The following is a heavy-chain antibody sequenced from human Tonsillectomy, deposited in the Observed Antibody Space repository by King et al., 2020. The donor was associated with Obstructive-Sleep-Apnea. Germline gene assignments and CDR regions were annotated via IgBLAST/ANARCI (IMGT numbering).Heavy chain of an antibody. V-gene: IGHV3-30*04. CDR3: AREPEIMTVVVITPVFDY. Sequence: VQLVESGGGVVQPGRSLRLSCAASGFTFSSYAMHWVRQAPGKGLEWVAVISYDGSDKYYADSVKGRFTISRDNSKSTLYLKMNSLRAEDTAVYYCAREPEIMTVVVITPVFDYWGQGTLVTVSS. D-gene: IGHD3-22*01. J-gene: IGHJ4*02. CDR1: GFTFSSYA. CDR2: ISYDGSDK.